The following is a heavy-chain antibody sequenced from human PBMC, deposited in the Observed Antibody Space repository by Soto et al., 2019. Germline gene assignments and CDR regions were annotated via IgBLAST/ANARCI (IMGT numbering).Heavy chain of an antibody. CDR1: GGSISSYY. J-gene: IGHJ3*02. D-gene: IGHD1-26*01. V-gene: IGHV4-59*08. CDR3: ARRYGSAFDI. Sequence: SETLSLTCTVSGGSISSYYWSWIRQPPGKGLEWIGYIYYSGSTNYNPSLKSRVTISVDTSKNQFSLRLSSVTAAATAVYYCARRYGSAFDIWGQRTMVTVSS. CDR2: IYYSGST.